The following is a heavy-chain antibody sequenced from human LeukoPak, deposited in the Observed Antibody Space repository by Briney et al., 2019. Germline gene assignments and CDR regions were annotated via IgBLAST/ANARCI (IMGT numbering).Heavy chain of an antibody. J-gene: IGHJ5*02. V-gene: IGHV1-46*01. D-gene: IGHD5-24*01. CDR2: INPSGGST. CDR1: GYSFTICY. CDR3: AATTGNWFDP. Sequence: ASVKVSCTASGYSFTICYMHWVRQAPGQGLEWMGIINPSGGSTSYAQKFQGRVTMTRDTSTSTVYMELSSLRSEDTAVYYCAATTGNWFDPWGQGTLVTVSS.